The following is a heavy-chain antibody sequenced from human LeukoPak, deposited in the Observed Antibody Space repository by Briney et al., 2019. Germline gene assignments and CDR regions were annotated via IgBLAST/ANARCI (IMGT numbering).Heavy chain of an antibody. V-gene: IGHV4-59*01. Sequence: SETLSLTCTVSGGSISGYYWSWIRQPPGKGLEWIGYIYYSGSTNYNPSLKSRVTISVDTSKNQFSLKLSSVTAADTAVYYCASYDYGGNPRFDYWGQGTLVTVSS. D-gene: IGHD4-23*01. J-gene: IGHJ4*02. CDR1: GGSISGYY. CDR3: ASYDYGGNPRFDY. CDR2: IYYSGST.